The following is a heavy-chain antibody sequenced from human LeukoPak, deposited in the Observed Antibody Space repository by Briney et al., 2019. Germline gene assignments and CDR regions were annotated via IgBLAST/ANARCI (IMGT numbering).Heavy chain of an antibody. Sequence: SETLSLTCTVSGGSISSYYWSWIRQPPGKGLEWIGYIYYSGSTNYNPSLKSRVTISVDTSKNQFSLKLYSVTAADTAVYYCARSPSYGSRYYFDYWGQGTLVTVSS. CDR3: ARSPSYGSRYYFDY. CDR1: GGSISSYY. V-gene: IGHV4-59*08. J-gene: IGHJ4*02. D-gene: IGHD1-26*01. CDR2: IYYSGST.